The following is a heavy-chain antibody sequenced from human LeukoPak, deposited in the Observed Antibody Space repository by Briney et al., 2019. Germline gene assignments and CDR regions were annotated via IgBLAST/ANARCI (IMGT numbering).Heavy chain of an antibody. J-gene: IGHJ5*02. Sequence: SETLSLSCTVSGGSISSGDYYWSWIRQPPGKGLEWIGYMYYSGSTYYDPSLKSRATISVDTSKNQFSLKLSSVTAADTAVYYCARPYYYDSRIDPWGQGTLVTVSS. V-gene: IGHV4-30-4*01. D-gene: IGHD3-22*01. CDR3: ARPYYYDSRIDP. CDR2: MYYSGST. CDR1: GGSISSGDYY.